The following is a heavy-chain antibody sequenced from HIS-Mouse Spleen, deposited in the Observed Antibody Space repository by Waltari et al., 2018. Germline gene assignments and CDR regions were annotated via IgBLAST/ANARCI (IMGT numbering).Heavy chain of an antibody. D-gene: IGHD5-12*01. Sequence: QVQLQESGPGLVKPSQTLSLTCTVSGGSISSGGYSWSWIRQHPGKGLEWIGYIYYSGSTYYNPSLKSRVTISVDTSKNQFSLKLSSVTAADTAVYYCARVLGRDGYNYYFDYWGQGTLVTVSS. V-gene: IGHV4-31*03. CDR3: ARVLGRDGYNYYFDY. CDR1: GGSISSGGYS. J-gene: IGHJ4*02. CDR2: IYYSGST.